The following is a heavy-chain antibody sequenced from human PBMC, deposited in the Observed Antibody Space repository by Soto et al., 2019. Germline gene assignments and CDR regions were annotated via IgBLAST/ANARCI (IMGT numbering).Heavy chain of an antibody. D-gene: IGHD3-10*01. CDR3: SITMVRGVISPPAYYYYYGMDV. CDR1: GYSFTSYW. J-gene: IGHJ6*02. CDR2: IDPSDSYT. V-gene: IGHV5-10-1*01. Sequence: GESVKVSCKGSGYSFTSYWIRWVRKMPGKGLEWMGRIDPSDSYTNYSPSFQGHVTISADKSISTAYLQWSSLKASDTAMYYCSITMVRGVISPPAYYYYYGMDVWGQGTTVTVSS.